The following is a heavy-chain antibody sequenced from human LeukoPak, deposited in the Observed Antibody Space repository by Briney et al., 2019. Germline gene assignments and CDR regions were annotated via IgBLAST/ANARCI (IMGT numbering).Heavy chain of an antibody. Sequence: GGSLRLSCAASGFTFSSYAMHWVRQAPGKGLEWVAVISYDGSNKYYADSVKGRFTISRDNSKNTLYLQMNSLRAEDTAVYYCARADVVSGYGMDVRGQGTTVTVSS. D-gene: IGHD1-26*01. CDR1: GFTFSSYA. CDR3: ARADVVSGYGMDV. J-gene: IGHJ6*02. CDR2: ISYDGSNK. V-gene: IGHV3-30-3*01.